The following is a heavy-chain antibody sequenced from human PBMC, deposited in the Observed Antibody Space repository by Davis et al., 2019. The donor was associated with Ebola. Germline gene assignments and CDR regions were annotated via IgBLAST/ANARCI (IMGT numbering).Heavy chain of an antibody. D-gene: IGHD2-2*01. Sequence: ASVKVSCKASGYTFTSYDINWVRQATGQGLEWMGWMNPNSGNTGYAQKFQGRVSMTRNTSISTAYMELSSLRSEDTAVYYCARVAGAKDIVVVPAAMEDWGQGTLVTVSS. V-gene: IGHV1-8*01. CDR2: MNPNSGNT. CDR1: GYTFTSYD. CDR3: ARVAGAKDIVVVPAAMED. J-gene: IGHJ4*02.